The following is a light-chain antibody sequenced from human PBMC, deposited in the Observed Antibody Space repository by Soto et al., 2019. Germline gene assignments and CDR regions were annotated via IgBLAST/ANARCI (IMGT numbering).Light chain of an antibody. CDR3: QQYGDWPLT. Sequence: EIVLTQSPATLSVSPGERATLSCRASQSVGNNFAWYQQKPGQAPRLLIFATSTRATGVPARFSSSGSGTEFTLTISSLQSEDFAVYYCQQYGDWPLTFGGGAKVEVE. V-gene: IGKV3-15*01. CDR2: ATS. J-gene: IGKJ4*01. CDR1: QSVGNN.